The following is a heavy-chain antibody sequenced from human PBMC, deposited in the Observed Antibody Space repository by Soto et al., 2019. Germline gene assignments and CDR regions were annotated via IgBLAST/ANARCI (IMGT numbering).Heavy chain of an antibody. CDR1: GFTFSNAW. D-gene: IGHD3-22*01. J-gene: IGHJ4*01. Sequence: GGSLRLSCAASGFTFSNAWINWVRQAPGKGLEWVGRIKSKTDGGTADFAAPVKGRFAISRDDSKNVVYLQMNSLKTEDTAVYYCTTDSYITITVVRHDYWGHGTLVTVS. CDR3: TTDSYITITVVRHDY. CDR2: IKSKTDGGTA. V-gene: IGHV3-15*07.